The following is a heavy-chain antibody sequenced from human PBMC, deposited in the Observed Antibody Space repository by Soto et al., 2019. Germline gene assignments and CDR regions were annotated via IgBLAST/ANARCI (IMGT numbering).Heavy chain of an antibody. CDR3: ARDQGSHPGD. CDR2: IHHSGST. V-gene: IGHV4-4*02. CDR1: GVSISSDNW. J-gene: IGHJ4*02. D-gene: IGHD6-13*01. Sequence: QVQLQESGPGLVRPSGTVSLTCAVSGVSISSDNWWSWVRQPPGKALEWIGEIHHSGSTNYNPSLKSPVTTSVVPSKDLFSLTLNSVTAADTAFYYCARDQGSHPGDWGQGTLVSVSS.